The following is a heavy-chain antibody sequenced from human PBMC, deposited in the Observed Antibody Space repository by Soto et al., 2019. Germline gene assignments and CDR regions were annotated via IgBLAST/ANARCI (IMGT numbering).Heavy chain of an antibody. J-gene: IGHJ6*03. CDR3: ARGRVAVYYYYYYMDV. CDR2: INHSGST. Sequence: SETLSLTCAVYGGSFSGYYWSRIRQPPGKGLEWIGEINHSGSTNYNPSHKSRVTISVDTSKNQFSLKLSSVTAADTAVFYCARGRVAVYYYYYYMDVWGKGTTVTVSS. D-gene: IGHD6-19*01. V-gene: IGHV4-34*01. CDR1: GGSFSGYY.